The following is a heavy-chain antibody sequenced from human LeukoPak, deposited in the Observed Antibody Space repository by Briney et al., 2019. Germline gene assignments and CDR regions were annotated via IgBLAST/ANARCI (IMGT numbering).Heavy chain of an antibody. Sequence: SETLSLTCTVSGASMSGYYWSWIRQPPGKGLEWIGYIYHSGSTYYNPSLKSRVTISVDRSKNQFSLKLSSMTAADTAVYYCARGLSIFGVAYWGQGTLVTVSS. CDR2: IYHSGST. CDR3: ARGLSIFGVAY. V-gene: IGHV4-59*12. J-gene: IGHJ4*02. D-gene: IGHD3-3*01. CDR1: GASMSGYY.